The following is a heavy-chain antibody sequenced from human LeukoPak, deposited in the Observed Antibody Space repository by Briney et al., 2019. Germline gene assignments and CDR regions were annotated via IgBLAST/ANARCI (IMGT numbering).Heavy chain of an antibody. CDR2: ISGSGGST. D-gene: IGHD3-3*01. Sequence: GGSLRLSCAASGFTFSSYAMSWVRQAPGKGLEWVSAISGSGGSTYYAESVKGRFTISRDNSKNTLYLQMNSLRAEDTAVYYCAKGPLLRFKGYYGMDVWGQGTTVTVSS. CDR3: AKGPLLRFKGYYGMDV. J-gene: IGHJ6*02. CDR1: GFTFSSYA. V-gene: IGHV3-23*01.